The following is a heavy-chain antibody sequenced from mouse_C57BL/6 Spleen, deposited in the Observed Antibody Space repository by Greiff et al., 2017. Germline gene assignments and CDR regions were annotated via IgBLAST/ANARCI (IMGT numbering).Heavy chain of an antibody. CDR2: ISGGGGNT. CDR1: GFTFSSYT. J-gene: IGHJ1*03. Sequence: EVKLVESGGGLVKPGGSLKLSCAASGFTFSSYTMSWVRQTPEQRLEWVATISGGGGNTYYTDSVKGGFTISRDNAKNTLYLQMSSLRSEDTALYYCADVIPKPYLYYGVQGTAPTVT. CDR3: ADVIPKPYLYYGV. V-gene: IGHV5-9*01.